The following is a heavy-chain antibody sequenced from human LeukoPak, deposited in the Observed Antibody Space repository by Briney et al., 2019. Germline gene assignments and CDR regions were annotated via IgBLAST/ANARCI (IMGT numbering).Heavy chain of an antibody. J-gene: IGHJ3*02. CDR2: ISGSGGST. Sequence: QPGGSLRLSCAASGFTFSSYAMSWVRQAPGKGLEWVSAISGSGGSTYYADSVKGRFTISRDNAKNSLYLQMNSLRDEDTAVYYCARGRVTGSYTIDAFDIWGQGTMVTVSS. CDR1: GFTFSSYA. CDR3: ARGRVTGSYTIDAFDI. V-gene: IGHV3-23*01. D-gene: IGHD1-26*01.